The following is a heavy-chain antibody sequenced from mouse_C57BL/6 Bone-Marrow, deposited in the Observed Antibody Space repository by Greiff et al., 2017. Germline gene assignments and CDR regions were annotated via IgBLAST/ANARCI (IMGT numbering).Heavy chain of an antibody. CDR1: GFTFSSYA. D-gene: IGHD2-3*01. Sequence: EVKLMESGGGLVKPGGSLKLSCAASGFTFSSYAMSWVRQTPEKRLEWVATISDGGSYTYYPDNVKGRFTISRDNAKNNLYLQMSHLKSEDTAMYYCARDPDGPAWFAYWGQGTLVTVSA. V-gene: IGHV5-4*01. CDR3: ARDPDGPAWFAY. CDR2: ISDGGSYT. J-gene: IGHJ3*01.